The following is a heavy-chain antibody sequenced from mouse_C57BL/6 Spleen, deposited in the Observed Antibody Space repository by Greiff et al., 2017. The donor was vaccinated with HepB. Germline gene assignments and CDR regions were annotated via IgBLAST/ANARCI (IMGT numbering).Heavy chain of an antibody. CDR1: GFTFSDYG. CDR2: ISSGSSTI. Sequence: EVMLVESGGGLVKPGGSLKLSCAASGFTFSDYGMHWVRQAPEKGLEWVAYISSGSSTIYYADTVKGRFTISRDNAKNTLFLQMTSLRSEDTAMYYFARNYYGYDGSFYAVDYWGQGTSVTVSS. V-gene: IGHV5-17*01. CDR3: ARNYYGYDGSFYAVDY. J-gene: IGHJ4*01. D-gene: IGHD2-2*01.